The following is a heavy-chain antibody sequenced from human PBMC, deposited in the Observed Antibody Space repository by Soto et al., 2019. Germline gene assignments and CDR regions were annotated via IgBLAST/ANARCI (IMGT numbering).Heavy chain of an antibody. CDR1: GGSISSYY. J-gene: IGHJ5*02. CDR2: IYYSGST. CDR3: ARDPGRQANDFWSGHRANWFDP. Sequence: SETLSLTCTVSGGSISSYYWSWIRQPPGKGLEWIGYIYYSGSTNYNPSLKSRVTISVDTSKNQFSLKLSSVTAADTAVYYCARDPGRQANDFWSGHRANWFDPWGQGTLVTVSS. V-gene: IGHV4-59*01. D-gene: IGHD3-3*01.